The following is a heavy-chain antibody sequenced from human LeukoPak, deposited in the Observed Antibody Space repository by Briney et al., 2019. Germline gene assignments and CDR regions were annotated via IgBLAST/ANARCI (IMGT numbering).Heavy chain of an antibody. CDR3: AGGGATSFDY. Sequence: GGSLRLSCAASGFTFSSYAMSWFRQAPGKGLEWVSYISFSNSTLYYADSVRGRFTISRDNAKNSLSLQMNSLRAEDTAVYYCAGGGATSFDYWGQGILVTVSS. CDR1: GFTFSSYA. D-gene: IGHD5-12*01. J-gene: IGHJ4*02. V-gene: IGHV3-48*04. CDR2: ISFSNSTL.